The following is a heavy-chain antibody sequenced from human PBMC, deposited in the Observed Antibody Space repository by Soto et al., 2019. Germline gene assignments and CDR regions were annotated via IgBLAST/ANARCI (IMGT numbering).Heavy chain of an antibody. D-gene: IGHD3-22*01. CDR2: IYYSGST. Sequence: TLSLTFTVSGGSISSGGYYWSWIRHHPGKGLEWIGYIYYSGSTYYNPSLKSRVTISVDTSKNQFSLKLSSVTAADTAVYYCARDTDDSSGYGLDYWGQGTLVTVS. V-gene: IGHV4-31*03. J-gene: IGHJ4*02. CDR3: ARDTDDSSGYGLDY. CDR1: GGSISSGGYY.